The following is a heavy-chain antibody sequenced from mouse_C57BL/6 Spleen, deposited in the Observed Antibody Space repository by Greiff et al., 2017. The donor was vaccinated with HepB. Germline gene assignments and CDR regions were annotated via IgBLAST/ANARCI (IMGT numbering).Heavy chain of an antibody. CDR2: IYPRDGST. J-gene: IGHJ1*03. CDR1: GYTFTDHT. D-gene: IGHD1-1*01. CDR3: AREGNYYGSSHWDFDV. V-gene: IGHV1-78*01. Sequence: VQLQQSDAELVKPGASVKISCKVSGYTFTDHTIHWMKQRPEQGLEWIGYIYPRDGSTKYNEKFKGKATLTADKSSSTAYRQLNSLTSEDSAVYVCAREGNYYGSSHWDFDVWGTGTTVTVSS.